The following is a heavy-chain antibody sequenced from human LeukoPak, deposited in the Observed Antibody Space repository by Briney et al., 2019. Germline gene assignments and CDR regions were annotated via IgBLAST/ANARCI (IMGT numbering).Heavy chain of an antibody. CDR1: GFTFSSYG. Sequence: PGGSLRLSCAASGFTFSSYGMNWVRQAPGKGLEWVSSISSSSSYIYYADSVKGRFTISRDNAKNSLYLQMNSLRAEDTAVYYCARDRDSSGWYDYWGQGTLVTVSS. J-gene: IGHJ4*02. V-gene: IGHV3-21*01. CDR2: ISSSSSYI. CDR3: ARDRDSSGWYDY. D-gene: IGHD6-19*01.